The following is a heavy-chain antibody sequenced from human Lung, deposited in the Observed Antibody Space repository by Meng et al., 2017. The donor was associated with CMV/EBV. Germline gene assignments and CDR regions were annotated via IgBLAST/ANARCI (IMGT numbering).Heavy chain of an antibody. Sequence: QPQAEESGPGLVRPSETLSLTCPVSGGSISSSGYYWGWIRQPPGKGLEWIGSIHYRGSTYYNPSLKGRVTISVDTSKNQFSLKVNSVTAADTAVYYCGREALSIAVASTDHWGQGTLVTVSS. CDR2: IHYRGST. J-gene: IGHJ4*02. CDR3: GREALSIAVASTDH. V-gene: IGHV4-39*07. D-gene: IGHD6-19*01. CDR1: GGSISSSGYY.